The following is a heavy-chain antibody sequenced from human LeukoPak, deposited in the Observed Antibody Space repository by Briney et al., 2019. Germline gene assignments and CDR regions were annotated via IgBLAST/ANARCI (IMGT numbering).Heavy chain of an antibody. CDR3: AGGYSGPPAHYYFDY. Sequence: SETLSLTCTVSGGSISSGDYYWSWIRQPPGKGLEWIGYIYYSGSTYYNPSLKSRVTISVDTSKNQFSLKLSSVTAADTAVYYCAGGYSGPPAHYYFDYWGQGTLVTVSS. CDR1: GGSISSGDYY. J-gene: IGHJ4*02. V-gene: IGHV4-30-4*08. CDR2: IYYSGST. D-gene: IGHD5-12*01.